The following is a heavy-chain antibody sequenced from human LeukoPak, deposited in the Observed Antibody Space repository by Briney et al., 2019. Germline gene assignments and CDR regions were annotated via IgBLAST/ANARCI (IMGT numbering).Heavy chain of an antibody. D-gene: IGHD3-10*01. J-gene: IGHJ4*02. V-gene: IGHV3-23*01. Sequence: GGSLRLSCAASGFTFSSYAMSWVRQDPGTGLEWASAIRGSGGSTYYADSVKGRFTISRDNSKNTLYLQMNSLRAEDTAVYYCAKHPRITMVRGVIFPDYWGQGTLVTVSS. CDR3: AKHPRITMVRGVIFPDY. CDR2: IRGSGGST. CDR1: GFTFSSYA.